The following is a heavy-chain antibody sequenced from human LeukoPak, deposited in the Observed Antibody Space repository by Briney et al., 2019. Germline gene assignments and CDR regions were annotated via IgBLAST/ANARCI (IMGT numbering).Heavy chain of an antibody. V-gene: IGHV3-33*01. J-gene: IGHJ4*01. CDR3: ARDAQRGFDYSNSLKN. Sequence: PGGSLRLSCAASGFIFSHHGMHWVRQAPGKGLEWVAVMWSVATNRFYADSVKGRFTISRDNSQNTVFLQMNSLRVKDTAIYYCARDAQRGFDYSNSLKNWGHGTLVTVSS. CDR1: GFIFSHHG. CDR2: MWSVATNR. D-gene: IGHD4-11*01.